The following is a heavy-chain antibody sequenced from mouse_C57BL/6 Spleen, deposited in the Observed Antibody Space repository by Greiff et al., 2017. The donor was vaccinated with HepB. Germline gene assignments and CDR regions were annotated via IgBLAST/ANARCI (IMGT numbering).Heavy chain of an antibody. CDR2: ILPGSGST. J-gene: IGHJ2*01. CDR3: ARLEEDYDRGACFDY. V-gene: IGHV1-9*01. Sequence: QVQLQQSGAELMKPGASVKLSCKATGYTFTGYWIEWVKQRPGHGLEWIGEILPGSGSTNYNEKFKGKATFTAATSSNTAYMQLSSLTTEDSAIYYCARLEEDYDRGACFDYWGQGTTLTVSS. CDR1: GYTFTGYW. D-gene: IGHD2-4*01.